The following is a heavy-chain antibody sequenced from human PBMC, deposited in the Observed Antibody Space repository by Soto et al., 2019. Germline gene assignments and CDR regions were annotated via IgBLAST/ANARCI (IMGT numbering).Heavy chain of an antibody. Sequence: SETLSLTCTVSGGSISSSSYYWGWIRQPPGKGLEWIGSIYYSGSTYYNPSLKSRVTISVDTSKNQFSLKLSSVTAADTAVYYCARLARYDFWSGSPLYGMDVWGQGTTVTVSS. CDR2: IYYSGST. CDR1: GGSISSSSYY. J-gene: IGHJ6*02. CDR3: ARLARYDFWSGSPLYGMDV. V-gene: IGHV4-39*01. D-gene: IGHD3-3*01.